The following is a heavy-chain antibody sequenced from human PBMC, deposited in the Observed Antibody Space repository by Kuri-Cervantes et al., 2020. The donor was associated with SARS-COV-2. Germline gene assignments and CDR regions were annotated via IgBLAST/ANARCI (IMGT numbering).Heavy chain of an antibody. D-gene: IGHD5-24*01. Sequence: ETLSLTCAASGFTFSSYAMGWVRQAPGKGLEWVSAIGGSGGSTYYADSVKGRFTISRDNSKNTLYLQMNSLRAEDTAVYYCAKDPGDGYFDYWGQGTLVTVSS. V-gene: IGHV3-23*01. CDR2: IGGSGGST. CDR3: AKDPGDGYFDY. J-gene: IGHJ4*02. CDR1: GFTFSSYA.